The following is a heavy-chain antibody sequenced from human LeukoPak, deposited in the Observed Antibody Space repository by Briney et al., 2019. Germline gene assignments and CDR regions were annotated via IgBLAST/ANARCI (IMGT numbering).Heavy chain of an antibody. V-gene: IGHV3-15*01. CDR2: IKSKTDGGTT. D-gene: IGHD3-22*01. CDR1: KFAFNNAW. J-gene: IGHJ4*02. Sequence: GGSLRLSCAASKFAFNNAWMSWFRQAPGKGLEWVGHIKSKTDGGTTDYAAPVQGRFTIPRDDSKDRLYLQMNSLKTEDTAVYYCTAVPHDSAVWGQGTLVTVSS. CDR3: TAVPHDSAV.